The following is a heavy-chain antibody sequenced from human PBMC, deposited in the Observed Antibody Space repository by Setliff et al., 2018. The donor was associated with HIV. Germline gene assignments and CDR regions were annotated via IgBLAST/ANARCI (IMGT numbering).Heavy chain of an antibody. CDR1: GGSISSSNYY. CDR3: ARDNMALIGDYDY. CDR2: IYYSGST. D-gene: IGHD5-12*01. Sequence: SETLSLTCTVSGGSISSSNYYWAWIRQPPGKGLEWIGSIYYSGSTYYNPSLKSRVTISVDTSKNQFSLKLNSMTAADTAVYYCARDNMALIGDYDYWGQGTLVTVS. V-gene: IGHV4-39*07. J-gene: IGHJ4*02.